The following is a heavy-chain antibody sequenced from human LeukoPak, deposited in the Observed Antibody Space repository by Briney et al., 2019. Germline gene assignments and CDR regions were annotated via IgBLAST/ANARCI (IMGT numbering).Heavy chain of an antibody. V-gene: IGHV1-18*01. CDR3: ARDLEWELRWDY. D-gene: IGHD1-26*01. CDR2: ISAYNGNT. Sequence: ASVKVSCKASGYTFTSYGISWVRQAPGQGLEWMGWISAYNGNTNYAQKLQGRVTMTRDTSTSTVYMELSSLRSEDTAVYYCARDLEWELRWDYWGQGTLVTVSS. J-gene: IGHJ4*02. CDR1: GYTFTSYG.